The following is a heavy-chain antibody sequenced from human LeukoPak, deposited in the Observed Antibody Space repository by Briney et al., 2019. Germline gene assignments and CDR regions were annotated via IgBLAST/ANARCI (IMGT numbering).Heavy chain of an antibody. V-gene: IGHV3-11*01. CDR1: GFTFSDYY. J-gene: IGHJ6*02. D-gene: IGHD3-3*01. Sequence: GGSLRLSCAASGFTFSDYYMSWIRQAPGKGLEWVSYISSSGSTIYYADSVKGRFTISRDNAKNSLYLQMNSLRAEDTAVYYCAIAVRLALDYYYGMDVWGQGTTVTVSS. CDR2: ISSSGSTI. CDR3: AIAVRLALDYYYGMDV.